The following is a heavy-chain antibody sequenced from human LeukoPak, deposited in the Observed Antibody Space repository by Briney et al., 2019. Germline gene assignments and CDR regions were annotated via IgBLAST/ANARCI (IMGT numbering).Heavy chain of an antibody. Sequence: SVKVSCKASGGTFSSYAISWVRQAPGQGLEWMGGIIPIFGTANYAQKFQGRVTITADKSTSTAYMELSSLGSEDTAVYYCASTPPPRYYDSSGYYYQGVDYWGQGTLVTVSS. CDR2: IIPIFGTA. V-gene: IGHV1-69*06. CDR3: ASTPPPRYYDSSGYYYQGVDY. CDR1: GGTFSSYA. J-gene: IGHJ4*02. D-gene: IGHD3-22*01.